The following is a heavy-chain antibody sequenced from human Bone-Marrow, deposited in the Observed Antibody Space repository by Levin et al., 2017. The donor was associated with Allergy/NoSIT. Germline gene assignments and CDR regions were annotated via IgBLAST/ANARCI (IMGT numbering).Heavy chain of an antibody. CDR1: GYTFTDYY. V-gene: IGHV1-2*06. Sequence: ASVKVSCKASGYTFTDYYIHWVRHVAGQGLEWMGRIGPGSGGTDYPQRSQGRVTMTTDTSSSTVYSEIHGLTSDATAVYYCTRKASGTVDYWGQGTLVTVSS. CDR3: TRKASGTVDY. J-gene: IGHJ4*02. D-gene: IGHD6-13*01. CDR2: IGPGSGGT.